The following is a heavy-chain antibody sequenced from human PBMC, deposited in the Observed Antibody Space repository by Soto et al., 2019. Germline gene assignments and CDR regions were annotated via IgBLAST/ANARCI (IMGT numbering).Heavy chain of an antibody. J-gene: IGHJ6*03. D-gene: IGHD3-10*01. CDR1: GGSIRSSSYY. Sequence: QLQLQESGPGLVKPSETLSLTCTVSGGSIRSSSYYWGWIRQPPGKVLEWIGSIYYSGSTYYNPAPKSRVTISVATSKNQSSLRLSSVTAADTAVDYCARHPGGDGSGSLGYMDVWGKGTTVTVSS. CDR2: IYYSGST. V-gene: IGHV4-39*01. CDR3: ARHPGGDGSGSLGYMDV.